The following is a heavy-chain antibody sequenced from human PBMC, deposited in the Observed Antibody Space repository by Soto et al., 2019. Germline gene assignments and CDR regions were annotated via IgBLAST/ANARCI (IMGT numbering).Heavy chain of an antibody. V-gene: IGHV3-7*04. CDR3: AREVFRRIMSYDGMDV. J-gene: IGHJ6*02. CDR1: GFTFSSYW. Sequence: EVQLVESGGGLVQPGGSLRLSCAASGFTFSSYWMSWVRQTPGKGLEWVANIKQDGSEKYYVDSVKGRFTISRDNAKNSLYLQMNSLRAEDTAVYYCAREVFRRIMSYDGMDVWGQGTTVTVSS. CDR2: IKQDGSEK. D-gene: IGHD3-16*01.